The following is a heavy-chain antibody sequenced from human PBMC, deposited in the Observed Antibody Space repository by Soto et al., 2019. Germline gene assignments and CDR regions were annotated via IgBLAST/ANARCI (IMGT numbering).Heavy chain of an antibody. J-gene: IGHJ6*02. Sequence: GGSLRLSCAASGFSFGDYAMSWVRQAPGKGLEWVSGISGTGSRTSYADSVRGRFTISRDNVNNTLYLQMNSLRAEDTAVYYCAKDRDSYDFWSGYLYYYYGMDVWGQGTTVTVSS. V-gene: IGHV3-23*01. CDR3: AKDRDSYDFWSGYLYYYYGMDV. CDR2: ISGTGSRT. D-gene: IGHD3-3*01. CDR1: GFSFGDYA.